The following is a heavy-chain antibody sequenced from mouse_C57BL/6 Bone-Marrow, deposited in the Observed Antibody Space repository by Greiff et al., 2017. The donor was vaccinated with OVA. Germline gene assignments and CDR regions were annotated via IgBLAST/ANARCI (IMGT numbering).Heavy chain of an antibody. CDR1: GYTFTSYW. CDR3: ARWGAY. CDR2: IDPNSGGT. V-gene: IGHV1-72*01. Sequence: QVQLKESGAELVKPGASVKLSCKASGYTFTSYWMHWVKQRPGRGLECIGRIDPNSGGTKYNEKFKSKATLTVDKPSSTAYMQLSSLTSEDSAVYYCARWGAYWGQGTLVTVSA. J-gene: IGHJ3*01.